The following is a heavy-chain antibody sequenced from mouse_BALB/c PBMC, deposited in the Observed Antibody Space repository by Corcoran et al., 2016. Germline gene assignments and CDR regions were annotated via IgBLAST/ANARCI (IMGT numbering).Heavy chain of an antibody. D-gene: IGHD4-1*01. Sequence: QVQLQQSGAELVRPGASVTLSCKASGYTFTDYEMHWVKQTPVHGLEWIGAIDPETGGTAYNQKFKGKATLTADKSSSTAYMELRSLTSEDSAVYYCNWDNYWGQGTTLTVSS. CDR1: GYTFTDYE. J-gene: IGHJ2*01. CDR2: IDPETGGT. CDR3: NWDNY. V-gene: IGHV1-15*01.